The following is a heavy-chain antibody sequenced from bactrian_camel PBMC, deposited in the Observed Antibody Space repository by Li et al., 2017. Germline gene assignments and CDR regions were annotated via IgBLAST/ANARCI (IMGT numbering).Heavy chain of an antibody. J-gene: IGHJ4*01. V-gene: IGHV3S28*01. D-gene: IGHD7*01. CDR2: IYTGDDST. Sequence: QLVESGGGSVQAGGSLRLSCAASGLTDSHNCMGWFRQAPGKEREGVATIYTGDDSTYYIDSVKGRFTISMDANTLYLQMNSLTPEDSAIYYCVAAPRYSTSCVEPLRTVWNYWGQGTQVTVS. CDR1: GLTDSHNC. CDR3: VAAPRYSTSCVEPLRTVWNY.